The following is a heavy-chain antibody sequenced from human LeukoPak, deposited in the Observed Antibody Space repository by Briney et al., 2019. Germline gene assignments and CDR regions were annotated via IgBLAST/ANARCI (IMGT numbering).Heavy chain of an antibody. CDR1: GGSISSYY. CDR3: ARGWSGSYFDAFDI. J-gene: IGHJ3*02. CDR2: IYTSGST. D-gene: IGHD1-26*01. Sequence: PSETLSLTCTVSGGSISSYYWSWLRQPAGKGLEWIGRIYTSGSTNYNPSLKSRGTMSVDTSKNQFSLKLSSVTAADTAVYYCARGWSGSYFDAFDIWGQGTMVTVSS. V-gene: IGHV4-4*07.